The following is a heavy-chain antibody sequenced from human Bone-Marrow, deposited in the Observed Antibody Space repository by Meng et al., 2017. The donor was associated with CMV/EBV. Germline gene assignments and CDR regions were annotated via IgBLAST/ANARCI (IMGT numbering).Heavy chain of an antibody. J-gene: IGHJ4*02. D-gene: IGHD1-26*01. CDR3: ARGGGSYRVDDY. Sequence: GGSLRLSCAASGFTFSSYAMSWVRQAPGKGLEWVSAISGSGGSTYYADSVKGRFTISRDNSKNTLSLQMNSLRAEDTAVYYCARGGGSYRVDDYWGQGTLVTVSS. CDR1: GFTFSSYA. CDR2: ISGSGGST. V-gene: IGHV3-23*01.